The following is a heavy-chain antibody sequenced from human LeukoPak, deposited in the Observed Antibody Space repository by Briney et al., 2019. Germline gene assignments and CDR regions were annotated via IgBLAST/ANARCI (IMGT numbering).Heavy chain of an antibody. J-gene: IGHJ4*02. V-gene: IGHV1-2*02. Sequence: ASVKVSCKASGYTFTVYYMHWVGQAPGQGLEWMGWINLNSGGTNYAQKFQGRVTMTRDTSISTAYMELSRLRSDDTAVYYCARDGRYSSSWTEPNYWGQGTLVTVSS. CDR1: GYTFTVYY. CDR2: INLNSGGT. D-gene: IGHD6-13*01. CDR3: ARDGRYSSSWTEPNY.